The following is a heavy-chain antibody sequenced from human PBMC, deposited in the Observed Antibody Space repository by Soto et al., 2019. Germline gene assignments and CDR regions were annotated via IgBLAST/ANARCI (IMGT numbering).Heavy chain of an antibody. CDR1: GGSIRSSGYF. J-gene: IGHJ4*02. CDR2: MYSTGST. D-gene: IGHD2-8*01. CDR3: ARLNSGLYQSFDS. Sequence: QVQLEASGPGLVKPSQTVSLTCSVSGGSIRSSGYFWTWIRQHPGKGLEYIGHMYSTGSTYYIPSLRRRLTMSLDTSKNQFSLNLTSVTAADTALYFCARLNSGLYQSFDSWGQGALVTVSS. V-gene: IGHV4-31*03.